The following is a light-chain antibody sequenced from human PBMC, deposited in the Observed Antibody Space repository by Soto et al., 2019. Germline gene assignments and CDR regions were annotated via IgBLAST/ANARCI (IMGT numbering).Light chain of an antibody. CDR2: VAS. CDR3: QQANSFPIT. CDR1: QPISNW. V-gene: IGKV1-12*01. J-gene: IGKJ5*01. Sequence: DIQMTQSPSFVSASVGDRVTITCRASQPISNWLAWYQQKPGKAPKLLIYVASALHSGVPSRFSGSGSGTEFTLTISSLPPEDFATYYCQQANSFPITFGQGTRLEIK.